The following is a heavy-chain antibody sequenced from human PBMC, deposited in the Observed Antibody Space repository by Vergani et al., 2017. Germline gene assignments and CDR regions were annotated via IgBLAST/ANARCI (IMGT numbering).Heavy chain of an antibody. Sequence: QVQLVESGGGVVQPGRSLRLSCAASGFTFSSYAMHWVRQAPGKGLEWVAVISYDGSNKYYADSVKGRFTISRDNSKNTLSLQMNSLRAEDTAVYYCARDGSITGTKDAFDIWGQGTMVTVSS. D-gene: IGHD1-20*01. CDR3: ARDGSITGTKDAFDI. CDR2: ISYDGSNK. J-gene: IGHJ3*02. CDR1: GFTFSSYA. V-gene: IGHV3-30*01.